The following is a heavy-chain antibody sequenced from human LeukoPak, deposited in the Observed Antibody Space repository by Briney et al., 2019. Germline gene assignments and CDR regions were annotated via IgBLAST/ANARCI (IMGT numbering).Heavy chain of an antibody. CDR3: ARSFTFDYMDV. CDR1: GYSISSDYY. Sequence: SETLSLTCAVSGYSISSDYYWGWIRQPPGKGLEWIGSIYHSGSTYYNPSLKSRVTISVDTSKNQFSLKLSSVTAADTAVYYFARSFTFDYMDVWGKGTTVTVSS. CDR2: IYHSGST. J-gene: IGHJ6*03. V-gene: IGHV4-38-2*01. D-gene: IGHD2/OR15-2a*01.